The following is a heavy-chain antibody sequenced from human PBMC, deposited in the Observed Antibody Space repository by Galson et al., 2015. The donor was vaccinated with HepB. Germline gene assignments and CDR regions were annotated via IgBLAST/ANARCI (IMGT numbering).Heavy chain of an antibody. CDR3: ARSRFHANYYYYGMDV. J-gene: IGHJ6*02. CDR1: GGTFSSYA. CDR2: IIPIFGIA. Sequence: SVKVSCKASGGTFSSYAISWVRQAPGQGLEWMGGIIPIFGIANYAQKFQGRVTITADKSTSTAYMELSSLRSEDTAVYYCARSRFHANYYYYGMDVWGQGTTVTVSS. V-gene: IGHV1-69*10. D-gene: IGHD3-16*01.